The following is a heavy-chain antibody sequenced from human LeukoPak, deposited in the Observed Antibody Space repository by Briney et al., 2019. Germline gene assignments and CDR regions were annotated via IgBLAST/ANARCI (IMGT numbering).Heavy chain of an antibody. J-gene: IGHJ4*02. CDR2: IYYSGST. Sequence: SETLSLTCTVSGGSISSGDYYWSWIRQHPGKGLEWIGYIYYSGSTYYNPSLKSRVTISVDTSKNQFSLNLSSVTAADTAVYYCAREVRIAADVIFDYWGQGTLVTVSS. CDR3: AREVRIAADVIFDY. V-gene: IGHV4-31*03. CDR1: GGSISSGDYY. D-gene: IGHD6-13*01.